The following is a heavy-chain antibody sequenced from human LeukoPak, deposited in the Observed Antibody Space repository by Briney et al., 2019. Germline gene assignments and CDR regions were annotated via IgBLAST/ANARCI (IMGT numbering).Heavy chain of an antibody. CDR2: IIPIFGTA. CDR3: ARSYYDSSGCYSGYFDY. D-gene: IGHD3-22*01. CDR1: GGTFSSYA. V-gene: IGHV1-69*01. J-gene: IGHJ4*02. Sequence: SVKVSCKASGGTFSSYAISWVRQAPGQGLERMGGIIPIFGTANYAQKFQGRVTITADESTSTAYMELSSLRSEDTAVYYCARSYYDSSGCYSGYFDYWGQGTLVTVSS.